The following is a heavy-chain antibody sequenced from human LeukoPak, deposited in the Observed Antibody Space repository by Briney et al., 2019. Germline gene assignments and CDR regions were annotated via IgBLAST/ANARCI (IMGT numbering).Heavy chain of an antibody. V-gene: IGHV4-59*01. J-gene: IGHJ3*02. CDR1: GGSISSYH. CDR3: ARGNSGYDYAFDI. Sequence: SETLSLTCTVSGGSISSYHWSWIRQPPGKGLQWIGFIYSSGSTNYNPSLKSRVTISLDTSKNQFSLRVSSVTSADTAVYYCARGNSGYDYAFDIWGQGTMVTVSS. CDR2: IYSSGST. D-gene: IGHD5-12*01.